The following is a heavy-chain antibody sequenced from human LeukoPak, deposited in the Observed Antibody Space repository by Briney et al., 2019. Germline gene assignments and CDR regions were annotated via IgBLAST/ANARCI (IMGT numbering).Heavy chain of an antibody. Sequence: ASVKVSCKASGYTFTSYDINWVRQATGQGLEWMGWMNPNSGNTGYAQKFQGRVTMTRNTSISTAYMELSSLRSEDTAVYYCARGEWYSSSSDYYYYYMDVWGKGTTVTVSS. D-gene: IGHD6-6*01. V-gene: IGHV1-8*01. CDR2: MNPNSGNT. CDR1: GYTFTSYD. J-gene: IGHJ6*03. CDR3: ARGEWYSSSSDYYYYYMDV.